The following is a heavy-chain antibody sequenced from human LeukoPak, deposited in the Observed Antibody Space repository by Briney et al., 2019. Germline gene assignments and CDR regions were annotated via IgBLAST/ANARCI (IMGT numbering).Heavy chain of an antibody. CDR1: GFTFSNFA. CDR3: AKSDSSGSSSFDY. D-gene: IGHD1-26*01. V-gene: IGHV3-23*01. CDR2: ISGSGGSP. J-gene: IGHJ4*02. Sequence: PGGSLRLSCVASGFTFSNFAMNWVRQAPGKGLEWVSTISGSGGSPYYADSVKGRFTISRDNSKNTLYLQMNSLRAEDTAVYYCAKSDSSGSSSFDYWGQGTLVTVSS.